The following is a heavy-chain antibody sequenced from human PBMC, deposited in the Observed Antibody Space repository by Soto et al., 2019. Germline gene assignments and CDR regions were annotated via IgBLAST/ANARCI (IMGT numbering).Heavy chain of an antibody. Sequence: GGSLRLSCAASGFTFSSYGMHWVRQAPGKGLEWVAVIWYDGSNKYYADSVKGRFTISRDNSKNTLYLQMNSLRAEDTAVYYCARVNNGYIDAFDIWGQGTMVTVSS. V-gene: IGHV3-33*01. CDR2: IWYDGSNK. CDR3: ARVNNGYIDAFDI. D-gene: IGHD3-16*02. CDR1: GFTFSSYG. J-gene: IGHJ3*02.